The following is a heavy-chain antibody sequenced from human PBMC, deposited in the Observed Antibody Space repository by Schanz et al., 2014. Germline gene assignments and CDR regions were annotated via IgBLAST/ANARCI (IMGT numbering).Heavy chain of an antibody. CDR2: FDAHDGRA. J-gene: IGHJ4*02. Sequence: EVQLVQSGGGLVQPGGSLRLSCAASGFTFSSYAMSWVRQAPGKGLEWVSGFDAHDGRAYYADSAKGRFTISRDNSKNTVYIQMNSLRPEDTAVYYCAKYRGYYRVSGSYRELAYWGQGTLDTVSS. CDR3: AKYRGYYRVSGSYRELAY. CDR1: GFTFSSYA. D-gene: IGHD3-10*01. V-gene: IGHV3-23*04.